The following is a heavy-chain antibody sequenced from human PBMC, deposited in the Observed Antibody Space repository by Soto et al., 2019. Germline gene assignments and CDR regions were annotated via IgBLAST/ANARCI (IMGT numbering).Heavy chain of an antibody. D-gene: IGHD3-10*01. CDR3: ARLWFGDLQHYGMDV. CDR2: IYYSGST. Sequence: SETLSLTCTASGGSISSSSYYWGWIRQPPGKGLEWIGSIYYSGSTYYNPSLKSRVTISVDTSKNQFSLKLSSVTAADTAVYYCARLWFGDLQHYGMDVWGQGTTVTVSS. J-gene: IGHJ6*02. CDR1: GGSISSSSYY. V-gene: IGHV4-39*01.